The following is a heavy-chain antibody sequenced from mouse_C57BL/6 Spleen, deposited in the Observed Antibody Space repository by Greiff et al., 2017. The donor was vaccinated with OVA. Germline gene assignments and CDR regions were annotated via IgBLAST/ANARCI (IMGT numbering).Heavy chain of an antibody. J-gene: IGHJ4*01. CDR3: ARLDDYYAMDY. V-gene: IGHV1-54*01. CDR2: INPGSGGP. CDR1: GYAFTNYL. Sequence: QVQLQQSGAELVRPGTSVKVSCKASGYAFTNYLIEWVKQRPGQGLEWIGVINPGSGGPNYNEKFKGKATLTADKSSSTAYMQLSSLTSEDSAVYFCARLDDYYAMDYWGQGTSVTVSS.